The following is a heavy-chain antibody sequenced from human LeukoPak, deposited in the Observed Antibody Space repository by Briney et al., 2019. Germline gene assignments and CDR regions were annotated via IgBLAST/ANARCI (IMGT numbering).Heavy chain of an antibody. J-gene: IGHJ3*02. CDR1: GYTFTSYG. D-gene: IGHD4-17*01. CDR2: ISAYNGNT. CDR3: ARVGSADYGDYRGAFVI. V-gene: IGHV1-18*04. Sequence: ASVKVSCKASGYTFTSYGISWVRQAPGQGLEWMGWISAYNGNTNYAQKLQGRVTMTTDTSTSTAYMELRSLRSDDTAVYYCARVGSADYGDYRGAFVIWGQGTMVTVSS.